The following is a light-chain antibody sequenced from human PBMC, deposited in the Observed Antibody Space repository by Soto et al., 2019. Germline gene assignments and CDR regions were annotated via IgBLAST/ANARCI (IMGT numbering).Light chain of an antibody. CDR2: AAS. CDR3: QQSYSTPRT. Sequence: DIQMTQSPSSLSASVGDRVTITCRASQSISSYLNWYQQKPGKAPKLLIYAASSLQSGVPSRFSGSGSGTDFTLTISSLRPEDFATYYCQQSYSTPRTFGQGTKVELK. CDR1: QSISSY. J-gene: IGKJ1*01. V-gene: IGKV1-39*01.